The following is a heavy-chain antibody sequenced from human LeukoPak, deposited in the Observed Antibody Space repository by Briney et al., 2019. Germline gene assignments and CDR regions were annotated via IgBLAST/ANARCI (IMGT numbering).Heavy chain of an antibody. V-gene: IGHV3-74*01. Sequence: PGGSLRLSCVASGFTFSNYWMHWVRQAPGKGLVWVSRINSDGRTITYGDSVKGRFTISRDNAKNTLSLQMNSLRAEDTALYYCAKVRAYGLGSTNWYFDLWGRGIMVTVSS. J-gene: IGHJ2*01. CDR2: INSDGRTI. CDR3: AKVRAYGLGSTNWYFDL. CDR1: GFTFSNYW. D-gene: IGHD3-10*01.